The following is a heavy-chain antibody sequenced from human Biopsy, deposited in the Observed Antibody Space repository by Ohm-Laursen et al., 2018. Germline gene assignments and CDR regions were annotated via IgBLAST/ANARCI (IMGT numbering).Heavy chain of an antibody. CDR1: GFTFSSHA. V-gene: IGHV3-23*01. CDR2: ISGSGGST. CDR3: ARDLEYGSSFYYYYGMDV. J-gene: IGHJ6*02. Sequence: LTCAASGFTFSSHAMSWVRQAPGKGLEWVSVISGSGGSTHYADSVKGRFTISRDNSKNTLYLQMNSLRAEDTAVYYCARDLEYGSSFYYYYGMDVWGQGTTVTVSS. D-gene: IGHD6-19*01.